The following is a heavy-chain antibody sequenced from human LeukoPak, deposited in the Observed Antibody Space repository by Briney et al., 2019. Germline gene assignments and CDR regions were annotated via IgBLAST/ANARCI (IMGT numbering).Heavy chain of an antibody. CDR3: ARDPRWLKWFDY. V-gene: IGHV3-53*05. Sequence: GGSLRLSCVVSGFTVSSNYMSWVRQAPGKGPEWVSVIYSGGSTYYADSVKGRFAISRDDSKNTLYLQMNSLRPEDTAVYYCARDPRWLKWFDYWGQGTQVTVSA. CDR2: IYSGGST. CDR1: GFTVSSNY. D-gene: IGHD5-24*01. J-gene: IGHJ4*02.